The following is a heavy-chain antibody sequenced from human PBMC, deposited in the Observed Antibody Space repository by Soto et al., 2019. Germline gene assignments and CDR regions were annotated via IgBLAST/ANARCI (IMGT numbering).Heavy chain of an antibody. Sequence: EVQLVESGGGLVQPGRSLRLSCAASGFVIDDYAMHWVRQAPGKGLEWVSGISWNSGSIGYADSVKGRFTISRDNAKNSLYLQMNSLRAEYTALYYCAKDRDYGGSAPDYWGQGTLVTVS. CDR1: GFVIDDYA. CDR2: ISWNSGSI. CDR3: AKDRDYGGSAPDY. V-gene: IGHV3-9*01. D-gene: IGHD4-17*01. J-gene: IGHJ4*02.